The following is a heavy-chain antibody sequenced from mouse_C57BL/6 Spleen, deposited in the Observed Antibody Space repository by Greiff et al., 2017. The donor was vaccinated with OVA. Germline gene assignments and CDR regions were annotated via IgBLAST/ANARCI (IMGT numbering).Heavy chain of an antibody. V-gene: IGHV1-64*01. CDR2: IHPNSGST. D-gene: IGHD3-3*01. CDR3: ARGTAPGYFDY. Sequence: VQLQQPGAELVKPGASVKLSCKASGYTFTSYWMHWVKQRPGQGLEWIGMIHPNSGSTNYNEKFKSKATLTVAKSSSTAYMQLSSLTSEEAAVYYCARGTAPGYFDYWGQGTTLTVSS. J-gene: IGHJ2*01. CDR1: GYTFTSYW.